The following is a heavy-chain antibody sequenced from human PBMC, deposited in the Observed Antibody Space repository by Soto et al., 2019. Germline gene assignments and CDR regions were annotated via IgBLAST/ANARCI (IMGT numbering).Heavy chain of an antibody. CDR2: LYDSGST. D-gene: IGHD3-10*01. Sequence: QVQLQESGPGLVKPSETLSLTCTVSGDSISTYYWSWIRQPPGKGLEWIGYLYDSGSTHYNPSLKSRATISADTSKHQCSLKLTSVTAADTAVYYCARENYYGSGTYFRLDVWGQGTRVTVSS. J-gene: IGHJ6*02. CDR3: ARENYYGSGTYFRLDV. CDR1: GDSISTYY. V-gene: IGHV4-59*01.